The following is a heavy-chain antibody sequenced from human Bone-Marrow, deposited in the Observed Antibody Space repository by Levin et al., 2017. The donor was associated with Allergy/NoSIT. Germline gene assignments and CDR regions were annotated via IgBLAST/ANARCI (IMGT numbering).Heavy chain of an antibody. V-gene: IGHV1-2*06. D-gene: IGHD2/OR15-2a*01. Sequence: GESLKISCKASGYTFIGYYMHWVRQAPGQGLEWMGRINPNTGDTIYAQKFQGRVTMTRDTSPSTAYMELSRLTSDDTAIYYCTVVIVNGMDVWGHGTTVTVSS. CDR3: TVVIVNGMDV. J-gene: IGHJ6*02. CDR1: GYTFIGYY. CDR2: INPNTGDT.